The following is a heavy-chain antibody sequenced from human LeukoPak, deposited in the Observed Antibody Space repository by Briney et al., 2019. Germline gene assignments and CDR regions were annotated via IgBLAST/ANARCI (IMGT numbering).Heavy chain of an antibody. Sequence: SETLSLTCTVSGGSISSSSYYWGWIRQPPGKGLEWIGSIYYSGSTYYNPSLKSRVTISVDTSKNQFSLKLSSVTAADTAVYYCARVIGRITMIVVGVEDDAFDIWGQGTMVTVSS. J-gene: IGHJ3*02. CDR1: GGSISSSSYY. CDR3: ARVIGRITMIVVGVEDDAFDI. V-gene: IGHV4-39*07. CDR2: IYYSGST. D-gene: IGHD3-22*01.